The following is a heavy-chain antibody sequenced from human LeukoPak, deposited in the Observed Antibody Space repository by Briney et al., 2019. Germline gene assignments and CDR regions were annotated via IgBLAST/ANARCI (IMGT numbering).Heavy chain of an antibody. CDR3: ARPPRRAHHAFDI. CDR1: GGSFSGYY. J-gene: IGHJ3*02. V-gene: IGHV4-34*01. Sequence: SETLSLTCAVYGGSFSGYYWSWIRQPPGKGLEWIGEINHSGSTNYNPSLQSRVTISVDTSKNQFSLKLSSVTAADTAVYYCARPPRRAHHAFDIWGQGTMVTVSS. CDR2: INHSGST.